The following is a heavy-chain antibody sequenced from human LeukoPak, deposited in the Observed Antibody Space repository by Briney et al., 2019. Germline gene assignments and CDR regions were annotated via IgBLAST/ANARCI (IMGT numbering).Heavy chain of an antibody. CDR2: IYYSGST. Sequence: PSETLSLTCTVSGGSISSYYWSWIRQPPGKGLEWIGYIYYSGSTNYNPSLKSRVTISVDTSKNQFSLKLSSVTAADTAVYYCARHSYGSPPFDYWGQGTLVTVSS. D-gene: IGHD5-18*01. CDR1: GGSISSYY. CDR3: ARHSYGSPPFDY. V-gene: IGHV4-59*08. J-gene: IGHJ4*02.